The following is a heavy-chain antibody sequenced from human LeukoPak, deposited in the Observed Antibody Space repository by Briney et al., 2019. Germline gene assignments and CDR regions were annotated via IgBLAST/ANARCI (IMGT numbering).Heavy chain of an antibody. V-gene: IGHV1-18*01. J-gene: IGHJ5*02. Sequence: GASVKVSCKASGGTFSRYAISWVRQAPGQGLEWMGWVSSYNGDTNYAQKFHGRVTMTTDTSTTTAYMELRSLTFDDTAIYYCAKDWHILTGRNCFDPWGQGTLVTVSS. CDR2: VSSYNGDT. CDR3: AKDWHILTGRNCFDP. CDR1: GGTFSRYA. D-gene: IGHD3-9*01.